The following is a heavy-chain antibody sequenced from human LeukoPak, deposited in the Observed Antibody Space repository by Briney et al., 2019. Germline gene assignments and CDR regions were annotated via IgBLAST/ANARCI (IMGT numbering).Heavy chain of an antibody. CDR3: AGEATALGYCSSTSCRPFDY. J-gene: IGHJ4*02. CDR2: IYTSGST. CDR1: GGSISSYY. Sequence: PSETLSLTCTVSGGSISSYYWSWIRQPAGKGLEWIGRIYTSGSTNYNPSLKSRVTMSVDTSKNQFSLKLSSVTAADTAVYYCAGEATALGYCSSTSCRPFDYWGQGTLVTVSS. V-gene: IGHV4-4*07. D-gene: IGHD2-2*01.